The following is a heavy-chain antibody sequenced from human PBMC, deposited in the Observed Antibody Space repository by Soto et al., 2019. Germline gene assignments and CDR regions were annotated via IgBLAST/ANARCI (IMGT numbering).Heavy chain of an antibody. J-gene: IGHJ6*02. D-gene: IGHD1-26*01. CDR1: GGTFSSYA. Sequence: SVKVSCKASGGTFSSYAISWVRQPPGQGLEWMGGIIPIFGTANYAQKFQGRVTITADESTSTAYMELNSLRAEDTAVYYCARDVESGSSQYYYYYYGMDVWGQGTTVTVSS. CDR3: ARDVESGSSQYYYYYYGMDV. V-gene: IGHV1-69*13. CDR2: IIPIFGTA.